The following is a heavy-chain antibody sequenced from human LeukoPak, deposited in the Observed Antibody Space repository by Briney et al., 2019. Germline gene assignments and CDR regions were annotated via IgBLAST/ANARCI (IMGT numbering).Heavy chain of an antibody. CDR2: IIPIFGTA. V-gene: IGHV1-69*05. D-gene: IGHD2-2*01. CDR3: ARGGIVVVPAAMWVALDY. Sequence: SVKVSCKTSGGTFSSYAISWVRQAPGQGLEWMGRIIPIFGTANYAQKFQGRVTITTDESTSTAYMELSSLRSEDTAVYYCARGGIVVVPAAMWVALDYWGQGTLVTVSS. J-gene: IGHJ4*02. CDR1: GGTFSSYA.